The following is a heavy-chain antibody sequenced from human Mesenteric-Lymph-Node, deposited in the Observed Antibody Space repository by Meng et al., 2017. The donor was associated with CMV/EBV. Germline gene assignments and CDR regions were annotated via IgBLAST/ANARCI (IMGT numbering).Heavy chain of an antibody. J-gene: IGHJ4*02. D-gene: IGHD3-3*01. CDR2: TYSGGTT. CDR3: ARTHYDFWSGYSYYFDY. V-gene: IGHV3-66*02. Sequence: GESLKISCAASGITVSSNYMSWVRQAPGKGLEWVSLTYSGGTTDYADSVKGRFSVSRDNSKNTLYLQMNSLRGEDTAVYFCARTHYDFWSGYSYYFDYWGQGTLVTVSS. CDR1: GITVSSNY.